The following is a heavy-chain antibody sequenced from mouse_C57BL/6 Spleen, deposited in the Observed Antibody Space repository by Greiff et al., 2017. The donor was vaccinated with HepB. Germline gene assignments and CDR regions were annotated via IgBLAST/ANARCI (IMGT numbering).Heavy chain of an antibody. D-gene: IGHD2-4*01. CDR3: ARGDYDDGACFAY. CDR1: GYAFSSYW. Sequence: QVQLQQSGAELVKPGASVKISCKASGYAFSSYWMNWVKQRPGKGLEWIGQIYPGDGDTNYNGKFKGKATLTADKSSSTAYMQLSSLTSEDSAVYFCARGDYDDGACFAYWGQGTLVTVSA. J-gene: IGHJ3*01. CDR2: IYPGDGDT. V-gene: IGHV1-80*01.